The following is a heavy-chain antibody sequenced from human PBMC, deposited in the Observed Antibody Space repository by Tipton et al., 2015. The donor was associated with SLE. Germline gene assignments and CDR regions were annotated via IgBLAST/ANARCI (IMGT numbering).Heavy chain of an antibody. CDR1: GGSISTNHYY. J-gene: IGHJ6*03. CDR2: IYDSGST. CDR3: ARVPAVYYYYMDV. D-gene: IGHD2-2*01. Sequence: TLSLTCTVSGGSISTNHYYWGWIRQPPGKGLEWIGSIYDSGSTYYNPSLKSRVTISVDTSKNQFSLKLSSVTAADTAVYYCARVPAVYYYYMDVWGKGTTVTVSS. V-gene: IGHV4-39*07.